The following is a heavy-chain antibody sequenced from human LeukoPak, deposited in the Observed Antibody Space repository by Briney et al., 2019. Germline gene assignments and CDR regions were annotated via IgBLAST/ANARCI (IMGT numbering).Heavy chain of an antibody. V-gene: IGHV4-34*01. CDR3: ARHDAGIAARPFDN. Sequence: SETLSLTRAVYGGSFSGYYWSWIRQPPGKGLEWIGEINHSGSTNYNPSLKSRVTISVDTSKNQFSLKLSSVTAADTAVYYCARHDAGIAARPFDNWGQGTLVTVSS. D-gene: IGHD6-6*01. CDR1: GGSFSGYY. J-gene: IGHJ4*02. CDR2: INHSGST.